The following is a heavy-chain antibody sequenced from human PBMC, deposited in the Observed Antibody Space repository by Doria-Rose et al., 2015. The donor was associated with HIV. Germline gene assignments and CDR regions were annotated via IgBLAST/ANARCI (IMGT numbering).Heavy chain of an antibody. CDR2: IFSDDER. J-gene: IGHJ4*02. V-gene: IGHV2-26*01. CDR1: GVSLSSPGMG. Sequence: QVTLKESGPVLVKPTETLTLTCTVSGVSLSSPGMGVSWIRQPPGKALKWLANIFSDDERSYKTSLKSRLTISRGTSKSQVVLTMTDMVPVDTATYYCARIKSSRWYHKYYFDFWGQGTLVIVSA. CDR3: ARIKSSRWYHKYYFDF. D-gene: IGHD6-13*01.